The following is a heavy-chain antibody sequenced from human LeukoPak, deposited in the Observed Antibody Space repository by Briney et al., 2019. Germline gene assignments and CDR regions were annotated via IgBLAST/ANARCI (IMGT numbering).Heavy chain of an antibody. CDR2: IKQDGSEN. CDR1: GFTFSSYW. V-gene: IGHV3-7*05. J-gene: IGHJ4*02. D-gene: IGHD6-13*01. Sequence: GGSLRLSCAASGFTFSSYWMSWVRQAPGKGLEWVANIKQDGSENYYVDSVKGRFTISRDNSMNTLYLQMNSLRAADTALYYCAKNLGGSWTLDYWGQGTLVTVSS. CDR3: AKNLGGSWTLDY.